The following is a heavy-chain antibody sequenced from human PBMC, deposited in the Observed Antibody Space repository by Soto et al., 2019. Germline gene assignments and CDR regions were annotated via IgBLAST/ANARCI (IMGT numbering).Heavy chain of an antibody. Sequence: EVQLVESGGGLVQPGGSLRLSCAASGFTVSSNYMSWVRQAPGKGLEWVSVIYSGGSTYYADSVKGRFTISRHNYKNTLYLQMNSLRAEDTAVYYCARGSVATGILVYYYYYMDVWCKGTTVTVSS. V-gene: IGHV3-53*04. CDR1: GFTVSSNY. J-gene: IGHJ6*03. CDR2: IYSGGST. CDR3: ARGSVATGILVYYYYYMDV. D-gene: IGHD5-12*01.